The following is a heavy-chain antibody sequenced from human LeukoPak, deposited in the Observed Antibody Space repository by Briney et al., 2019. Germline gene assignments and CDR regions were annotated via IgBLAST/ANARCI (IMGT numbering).Heavy chain of an antibody. J-gene: IGHJ4*02. CDR3: TTEHLGGEQLFRIEPFVY. D-gene: IGHD6-13*01. CDR1: GFTFSNAW. V-gene: IGHV3-15*01. CDR2: IKSKTDGGTT. Sequence: PGGSLRLSCAASGFTFSNAWMSWVRQAPGKGLEWVDRIKSKTDGGTTDYAAPVKGRFTISRDDSKNTLYLQMNSLKTEDTAVYYCTTEHLGGEQLFRIEPFVYWGQCTLVTVSS.